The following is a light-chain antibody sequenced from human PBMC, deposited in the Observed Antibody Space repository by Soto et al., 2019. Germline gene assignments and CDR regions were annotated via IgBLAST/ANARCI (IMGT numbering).Light chain of an antibody. CDR1: QSVSSSY. V-gene: IGKV3-20*01. CDR3: QQYGNSRT. Sequence: EIVLTQSPGTLSLSPGERATLSCRASQSVSSSYLAWYQQKPGQAPRLLIYDASSRATGIPVRFSGSGSGTDVSSTISRLEPEDFAMYYCQQYGNSRTFGQGTKVEIK. CDR2: DAS. J-gene: IGKJ1*01.